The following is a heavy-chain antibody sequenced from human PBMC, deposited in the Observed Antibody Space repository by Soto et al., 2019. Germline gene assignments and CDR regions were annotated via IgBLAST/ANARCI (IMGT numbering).Heavy chain of an antibody. CDR2: IRFDGSTA. Sequence: GGSLRLSCEASGFVFRTFRMHWVRRAPGKGLEWLATIRFDGSTARYAESVRGRFKISRDNSMSTLYLQLDRLRVEDTAVYYCVRDRPNTESLTGYFDTWGQGTPVTVSS. V-gene: IGHV3-33*01. D-gene: IGHD3-9*01. J-gene: IGHJ4*02. CDR1: GFVFRTFR. CDR3: VRDRPNTESLTGYFDT.